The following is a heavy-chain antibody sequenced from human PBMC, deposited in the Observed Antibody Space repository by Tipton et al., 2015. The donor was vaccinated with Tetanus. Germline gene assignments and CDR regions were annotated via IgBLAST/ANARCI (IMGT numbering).Heavy chain of an antibody. V-gene: IGHV4-34*01. J-gene: IGHJ4*02. Sequence: TLSLTCAVYGGSFSGYYWSWIRQPPGKGLEWIGETNHSGSTNYNPSLKSRITISVDTSKNQFSLKLSSVTAADTAVYYCARGDCSGGSCAGGFDYWGQGPLVTVSS. D-gene: IGHD2-15*01. CDR3: ARGDCSGGSCAGGFDY. CDR1: GGSFSGYY. CDR2: TNHSGST.